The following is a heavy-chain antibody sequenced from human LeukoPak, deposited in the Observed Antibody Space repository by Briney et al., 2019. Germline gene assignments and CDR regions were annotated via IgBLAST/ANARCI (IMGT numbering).Heavy chain of an antibody. V-gene: IGHV3-33*01. Sequence: PGGSLRLSCAASGFTFSNYGLHWVRQAPGKGLEWVAVIWYDGSNKYYADSVKGRFTISRDNPNNTLYLQMNSLRAEDTAVYYCARGSTAAAGTDYWGQGTLVTVSS. D-gene: IGHD6-13*01. CDR1: GFTFSNYG. CDR3: ARGSTAAAGTDY. J-gene: IGHJ4*02. CDR2: IWYDGSNK.